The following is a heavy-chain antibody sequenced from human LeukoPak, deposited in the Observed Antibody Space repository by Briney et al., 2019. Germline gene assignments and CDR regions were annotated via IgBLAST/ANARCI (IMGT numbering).Heavy chain of an antibody. CDR3: AREGSVVVAARRGYYYYMDV. CDR1: GFTFSSYE. V-gene: IGHV3-48*03. CDR2: ISSSGSTI. D-gene: IGHD2-15*01. J-gene: IGHJ6*03. Sequence: GGSLRLSCAASGFTFSSYEMNWVRQAPGKGLEWVSYISSSGSTIYYADSVKGRFTISRDNAKNSLYLQVNSLRAEDTAVYYCAREGSVVVAARRGYYYYMDVWGKGTTVTVSS.